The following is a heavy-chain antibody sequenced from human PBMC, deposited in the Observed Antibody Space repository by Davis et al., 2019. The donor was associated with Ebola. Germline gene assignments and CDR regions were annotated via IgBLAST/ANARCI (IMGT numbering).Heavy chain of an antibody. V-gene: IGHV4-34*01. CDR1: GGSFGGYS. CDR3: ARGGQGVGAGRWLDP. CDR2: INHAGTP. Sequence: SETLSLTCAVSGGSFGGYSWSWIRQPPGKGLEWIGEINHAGTPHFNPPLQSRVTISVDTSENRFSLKLTSVTPADTAVYYCARGGQGVGAGRWLDPWGQGTLVTVSS. J-gene: IGHJ5*02. D-gene: IGHD2-15*01.